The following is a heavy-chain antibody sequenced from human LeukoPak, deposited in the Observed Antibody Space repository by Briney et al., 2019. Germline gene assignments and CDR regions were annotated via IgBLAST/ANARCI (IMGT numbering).Heavy chain of an antibody. D-gene: IGHD2-2*01. CDR3: VRECTSTSCTYAMDV. J-gene: IGHJ6*02. V-gene: IGHV4-4*02. CDR1: GGSVSTSNW. CDR2: IYHSGST. Sequence: SETLSLTCAVSGGSVSTSNWWSWVRQPPGKGLEWIGEIYHSGSTNYNPSLKSRVTISVDKSKNQFSLKLSSVTAADTAVYYCVRECTSTSCTYAMDVWGQGTTVTVSS.